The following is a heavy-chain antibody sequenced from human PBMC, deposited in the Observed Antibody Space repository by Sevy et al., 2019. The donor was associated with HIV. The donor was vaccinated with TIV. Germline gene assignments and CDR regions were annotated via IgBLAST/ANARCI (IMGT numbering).Heavy chain of an antibody. CDR1: GGSISSSSYY. CDR2: IYYSGST. D-gene: IGHD5-18*01. Sequence: SETLSLTCTVSGGSISSSSYYWGWIRQPPGKGLEWIGSIYYSGSTYYNPSLKSRVTISVDTSKNQFSLKLSSVTAADTAVYYCARHEVDAVASSGLTNWFDPWGQGTLVTVSS. CDR3: ARHEVDAVASSGLTNWFDP. V-gene: IGHV4-39*01. J-gene: IGHJ5*02.